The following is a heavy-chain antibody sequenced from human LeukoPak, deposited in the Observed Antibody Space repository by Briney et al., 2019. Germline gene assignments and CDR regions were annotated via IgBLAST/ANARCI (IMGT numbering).Heavy chain of an antibody. CDR2: IYSGGST. J-gene: IGHJ4*02. D-gene: IGHD3-22*01. CDR3: AGKYYYDSSGYFYVDY. Sequence: SETLSLTCTVSGGSISSYYWSWIRQPPGKGLEWIGYIYSGGSTNYNPSLKSRVTISVDTSKNQFSLQLSSVTAADTAVYYCAGKYYYDSSGYFYVDYWGQGTLVTVSS. V-gene: IGHV4-59*01. CDR1: GGSISSYY.